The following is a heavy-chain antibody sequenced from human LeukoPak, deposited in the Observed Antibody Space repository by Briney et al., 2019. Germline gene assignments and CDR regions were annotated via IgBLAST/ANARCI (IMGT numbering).Heavy chain of an antibody. CDR1: GFTFSTYG. D-gene: IGHD5-18*01. CDR2: ISYDGTNK. CDR3: AKDGVVDTAVALGV. Sequence: GGSLRLSCAASGFTFSTYGMHWVRQAPGKGLEWVAVISYDGTNKYYADSVKGRFTISRDNSKNTLYLQMNSLRAEDTAVYYCAKDGVVDTAVALGVWGQGTMVTVSS. V-gene: IGHV3-30*18. J-gene: IGHJ3*01.